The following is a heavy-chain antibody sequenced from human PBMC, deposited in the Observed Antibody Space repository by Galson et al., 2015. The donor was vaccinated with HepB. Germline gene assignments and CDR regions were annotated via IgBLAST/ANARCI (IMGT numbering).Heavy chain of an antibody. V-gene: IGHV7-4-1*02. CDR1: GYTFINYV. D-gene: IGHD3-22*01. Sequence: SVKVSCKASGYTFINYVINWVRQAPGQGLEWMGWINTNTGNPTYAQGFTGRFVFSLDTSVTTAYLQISSLKAEDTAVYYCARETEYFDSSGFGSNCFDPWGPGTLVTVSS. CDR2: INTNTGNP. J-gene: IGHJ5*02. CDR3: ARETEYFDSSGFGSNCFDP.